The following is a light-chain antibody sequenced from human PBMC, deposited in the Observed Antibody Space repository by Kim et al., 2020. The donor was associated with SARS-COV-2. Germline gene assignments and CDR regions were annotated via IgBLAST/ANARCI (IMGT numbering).Light chain of an antibody. CDR1: SLRNYY. Sequence: SSELTQDPAVSVALGQTVRITCQGDSLRNYYANWYQLKPGQAPLLVIHDTYKRPSRIAARFSGSSSGNTAFLTITGAQAEDEADSFCNLRDSTPHHVVFG. J-gene: IGLJ3*02. V-gene: IGLV3-19*01. CDR3: NLRDSTPHHVV. CDR2: DTY.